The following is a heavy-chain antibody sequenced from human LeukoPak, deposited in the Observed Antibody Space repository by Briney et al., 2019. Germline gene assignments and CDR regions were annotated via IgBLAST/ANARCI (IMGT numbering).Heavy chain of an antibody. D-gene: IGHD5-18*01. J-gene: IGHJ4*02. V-gene: IGHV3-48*04. CDR3: ARDGYSYDY. CDR2: ISSSGSTI. Sequence: GGSLRLSCAASGFIFSSYSMNWVRQAPGKGLEWVSYISSSGSTIYYADSVKGRFTISRDNAKNSLYLQMNSLRAEDTAVYYCARDGYSYDYWGQGTLVTVSS. CDR1: GFIFSSYS.